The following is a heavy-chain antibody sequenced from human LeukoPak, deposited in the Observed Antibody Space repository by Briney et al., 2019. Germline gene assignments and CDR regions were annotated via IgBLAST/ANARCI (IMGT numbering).Heavy chain of an antibody. D-gene: IGHD4-17*01. Sequence: TGGSLRLSCAASGFTFSSYAMSWVRQAPGKGLEWVSRINSDGSSTSYADSVKGRFTISRDNAKNTLYLQMNSLRAEDTAVYYCARDFSATVTPDYWGQGTLVTVSS. V-gene: IGHV3-74*01. CDR1: GFTFSSYA. J-gene: IGHJ4*02. CDR2: INSDGSST. CDR3: ARDFSATVTPDY.